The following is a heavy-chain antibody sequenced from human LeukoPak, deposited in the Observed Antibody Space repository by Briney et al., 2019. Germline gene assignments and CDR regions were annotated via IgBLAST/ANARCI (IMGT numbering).Heavy chain of an antibody. CDR2: ISSGSTNI. D-gene: IGHD6-19*01. CDR1: GFTLSSYS. V-gene: IGHV3-48*01. Sequence: PGGSLRLSCATSGFTLSSYSMKWVRKAPGKGMEWVSYISSGSTNIYYADSVKGRFTISSDNAKNSLYLQMNSLRAEGTAGYYCARDGDQWLVRVYYFDYWGQGTLVTVSS. CDR3: ARDGDQWLVRVYYFDY. J-gene: IGHJ4*02.